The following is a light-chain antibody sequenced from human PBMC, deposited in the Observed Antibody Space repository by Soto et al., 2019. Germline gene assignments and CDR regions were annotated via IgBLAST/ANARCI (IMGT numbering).Light chain of an antibody. J-gene: IGKJ1*01. V-gene: IGKV3-20*01. CDR3: QQYGSSPRT. CDR2: GAS. Sequence: EIVFTQSPGTLSLSPGERATLSCRASQSVRSSYLAWYQQKPGQAPSLLIYGASSRATGIPDRFSGSGSGTDFTLTISRXEPEDFAVYYCQQYGSSPRTFGQGTKKDIK. CDR1: QSVRSSY.